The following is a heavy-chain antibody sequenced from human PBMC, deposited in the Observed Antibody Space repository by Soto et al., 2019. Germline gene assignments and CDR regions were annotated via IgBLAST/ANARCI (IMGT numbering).Heavy chain of an antibody. CDR3: ARGDDRGAFDI. CDR2: ISYYVSNK. V-gene: IGHV3-30-3*01. D-gene: IGHD2-21*01. J-gene: IGHJ3*02. CDR1: GFTCSSYA. Sequence: GGSVRLSCGASGFTCSSYAMHWVRQAPGKGLEWVAVISYYVSNKYYAASVKGRFTISRNNSKMPLYLQINSLRAEDTAVYYSARGDDRGAFDIWGQETRVTVSS.